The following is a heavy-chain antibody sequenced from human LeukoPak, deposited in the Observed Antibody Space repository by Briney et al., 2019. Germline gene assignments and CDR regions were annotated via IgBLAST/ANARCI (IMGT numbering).Heavy chain of an antibody. CDR2: INPNSGGT. D-gene: IGHD6-13*01. J-gene: IGHJ6*02. V-gene: IGHV1-2*02. CDR1: GYTFTGYY. Sequence: ASVKVSCKASGYTFTGYYMHWVRQAPGQGLEWMGWINPNSGGTNYAQKFQGRVTMTRDTSISTAYMELSRLRSDDTAVYYCAGVGRTRYSSSWYCAGMDVWGQGTTVTVSS. CDR3: AGVGRTRYSSSWYCAGMDV.